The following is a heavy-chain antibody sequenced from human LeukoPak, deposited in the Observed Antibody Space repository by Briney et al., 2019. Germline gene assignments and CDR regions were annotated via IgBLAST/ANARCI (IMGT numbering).Heavy chain of an antibody. D-gene: IGHD4-23*01. J-gene: IGHJ4*02. CDR1: GFRLSDYG. CDR2: ISGGATST. CDR3: AKDSPVATY. V-gene: IGHV3-23*01. Sequence: GASLRLSCAASGFRLSDYGMTWVRQAPGKGLEWVSAISGGATSTYYADSVKGRFTISRDNSKNTLYLQMSSLRADDTAVYYCAKDSPVATYWGQGTLVTVSP.